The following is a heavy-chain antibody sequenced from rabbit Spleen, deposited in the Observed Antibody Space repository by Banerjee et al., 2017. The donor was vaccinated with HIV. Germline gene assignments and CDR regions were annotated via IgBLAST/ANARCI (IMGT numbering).Heavy chain of an antibody. Sequence: QSLEESGGDLVKPGASLTLTCTASGFSFSSAYDMCWVRQAPGKGLEWIACIDGGDGDTYYASWAKGRFTISKASSTTVDLQINSLTAADTATYFCARDGAGGNYRYYFDLWGPGTLVTVS. D-gene: IGHD4-2*01. J-gene: IGHJ4*01. CDR2: IDGGDGDT. CDR3: ARDGAGGNYRYYFDL. V-gene: IGHV1S40*01. CDR1: GFSFSSAYD.